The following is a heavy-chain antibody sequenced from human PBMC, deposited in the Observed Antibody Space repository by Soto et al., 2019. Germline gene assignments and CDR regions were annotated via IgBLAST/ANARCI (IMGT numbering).Heavy chain of an antibody. V-gene: IGHV1-18*01. CDR1: GYTFTSYG. D-gene: IGHD6-19*01. CDR2: ISAYNGNT. Sequence: ASVKVSCKASGYTFTSYGISWVRQAPGQGLEWMGWISAYNGNTNYAQKLQGRVTMTTDTSTSTAYMELRSLRSDDTAVYYCAGEWFPSGIAVAAPPADYYGMDVWGQGTTVTVSS. CDR3: AGEWFPSGIAVAAPPADYYGMDV. J-gene: IGHJ6*02.